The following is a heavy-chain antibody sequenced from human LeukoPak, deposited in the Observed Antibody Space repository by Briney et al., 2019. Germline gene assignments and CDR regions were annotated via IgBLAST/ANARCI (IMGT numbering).Heavy chain of an antibody. CDR2: IIPIFGTA. Sequence: GASVKVSCKASGGTFSSYAISWVRQAPGQGLEWMGGIIPIFGTANYAQKFQGRVTITADESTSTAYMELSSLRSEDSAVYYCARDRGVVRCGDWGQETLVTVSS. V-gene: IGHV1-69*13. CDR3: ARDRGVVRCGD. J-gene: IGHJ4*02. D-gene: IGHD3-3*01. CDR1: GGTFSSYA.